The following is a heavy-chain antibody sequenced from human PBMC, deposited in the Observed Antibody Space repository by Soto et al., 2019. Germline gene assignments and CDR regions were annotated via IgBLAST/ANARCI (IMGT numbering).Heavy chain of an antibody. D-gene: IGHD3-10*01. CDR1: GGSFSGYY. Sequence: PSETLSLTCAVYGGSFSGYYWSWIRQPPGKGLEWIGEINHSGSTNYNPSLKSRVTISVDTSKNQFSLKLSSVTAADTAVYYCARRFITMVRGVRAHYFDYWGQGTLVTVSS. V-gene: IGHV4-34*01. CDR2: INHSGST. CDR3: ARRFITMVRGVRAHYFDY. J-gene: IGHJ4*02.